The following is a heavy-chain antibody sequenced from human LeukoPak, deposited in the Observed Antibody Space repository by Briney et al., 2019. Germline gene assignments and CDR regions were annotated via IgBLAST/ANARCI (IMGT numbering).Heavy chain of an antibody. D-gene: IGHD3-22*01. CDR2: INHSGST. Sequence: SETLSLTCTVSGGSISSNNYYWGWIRQPPGKGLEWNGEINHSGSTNYNPSLKSRVTISVDTSKNQFSLKLSSVTAADTAVYYCARRRTWLPSDYWGQGTLVTVSS. J-gene: IGHJ4*02. CDR3: ARRRTWLPSDY. CDR1: GGSISSNNYY. V-gene: IGHV4-39*07.